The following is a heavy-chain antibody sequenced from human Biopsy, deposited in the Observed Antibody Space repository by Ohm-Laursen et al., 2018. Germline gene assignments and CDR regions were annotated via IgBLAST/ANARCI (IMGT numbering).Heavy chain of an antibody. CDR3: TRDRGITVAGTLGFNFDY. D-gene: IGHD6-19*01. J-gene: IGHJ4*02. Sequence: ASVKVSCKASGYTFTDYYMHWVRQAPGQGLEWMGWINPNSGGTNYVQKFQGRVTMTRDTSISTAYMDLSGLRSDDTAVYYCTRDRGITVAGTLGFNFDYWGQGTLVTVSS. CDR2: INPNSGGT. CDR1: GYTFTDYY. V-gene: IGHV1-2*02.